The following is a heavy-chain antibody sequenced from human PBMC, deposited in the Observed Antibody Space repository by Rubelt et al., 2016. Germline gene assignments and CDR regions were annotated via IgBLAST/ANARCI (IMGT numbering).Heavy chain of an antibody. CDR3: XXXCLAXXF. J-gene: IGHJ1*01. V-gene: IGHV4-39*01. CDR1: GGSISSSGYY. Sequence: QLQLQESGPGLVKPSETLSLTCTVSGGSISSSGYYWGWIRQPPEKGLEWIGSIFYSGSTYYNPSLKSLATVSSWSASAPTLFPLVSCEXSXXXXXXXXXXCLAXXF. CDR2: IFYSGST. D-gene: IGHD3-3*01.